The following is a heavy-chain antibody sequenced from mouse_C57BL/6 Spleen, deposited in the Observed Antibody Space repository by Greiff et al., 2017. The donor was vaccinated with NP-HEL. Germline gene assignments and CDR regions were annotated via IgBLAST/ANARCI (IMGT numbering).Heavy chain of an antibody. CDR1: GFTFSSYA. V-gene: IGHV5-4*01. J-gene: IGHJ2*01. D-gene: IGHD3-3*01. CDR2: ISDGGSYT. CDR3: ARAGDNYFDY. Sequence: EVQVVESGGGLVKPGGSLKLSCAASGFTFSSYAMSWVRQTPEKRLEWVATISDGGSYTYYPDNVKGRFTISRDNAKNNLYLQMSHLKSEDTAMYYCARAGDNYFDYWGQGTTLTVSS.